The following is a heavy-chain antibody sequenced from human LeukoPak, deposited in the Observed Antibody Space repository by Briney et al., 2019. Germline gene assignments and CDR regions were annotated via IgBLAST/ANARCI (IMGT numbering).Heavy chain of an antibody. Sequence: GASVKVSCKASGYTFTSYGISWVRQAPGQGLEWMGWISAYNGNTNYAQKLQGRVTMTTDTSTSTAYMELRSLRSDDTAVYYCARVPPHFFWSVYYPAFYYYYGMDVWGKGPTVTVSS. CDR2: ISAYNGNT. CDR1: GYTFTSYG. V-gene: IGHV1-18*01. CDR3: ARVPPHFFWSVYYPAFYYYYGMDV. D-gene: IGHD3-3*01. J-gene: IGHJ6*04.